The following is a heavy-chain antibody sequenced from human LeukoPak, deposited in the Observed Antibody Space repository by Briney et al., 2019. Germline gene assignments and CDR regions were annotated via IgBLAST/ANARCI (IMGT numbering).Heavy chain of an antibody. CDR3: GRGRPGGFDI. D-gene: IGHD2-15*01. CDR2: INSDGSGT. CDR1: GFTFSSYW. Sequence: GGSLRLSCAASGFTFSSYWMHWVRQAPGKGLVWVSRINSDGSGTSYADSVKGRFTISRDNAKNTLYLQINSLRAEDTAVYYCGRGRPGGFDIWGQGTMVTVSS. J-gene: IGHJ3*02. V-gene: IGHV3-74*01.